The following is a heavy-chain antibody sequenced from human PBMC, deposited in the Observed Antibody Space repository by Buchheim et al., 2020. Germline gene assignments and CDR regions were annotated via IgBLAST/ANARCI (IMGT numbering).Heavy chain of an antibody. Sequence: EVQLVESGGGLVQPGRSLRLSCTASGFTFGDYAMNWVRQAPGKGLEWVGFIRSEASGGTAEYAASVKGRFIISRDDSKSIAYLQMNSLKTEDTAVFYCTRMTPTRRTYGMDVWGQGTT. V-gene: IGHV3-49*04. CDR3: TRMTPTRRTYGMDV. J-gene: IGHJ6*02. CDR2: IRSEASGGTA. CDR1: GFTFGDYA. D-gene: IGHD2-15*01.